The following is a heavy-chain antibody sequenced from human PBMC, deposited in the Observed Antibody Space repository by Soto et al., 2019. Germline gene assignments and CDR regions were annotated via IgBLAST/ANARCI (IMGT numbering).Heavy chain of an antibody. Sequence: AGGSLRLSCAASGFTFSSYSMNWVRQAPGKGLEWVSSISSSSSYIYYADSVKGRFTISRDNAKNSLYLQMNSLRAEDTAVYYCARVPPLIVGSAVEYWGQGTLVTVSS. CDR2: ISSSSSYI. D-gene: IGHD3-22*01. V-gene: IGHV3-21*01. J-gene: IGHJ4*02. CDR1: GFTFSSYS. CDR3: ARVPPLIVGSAVEY.